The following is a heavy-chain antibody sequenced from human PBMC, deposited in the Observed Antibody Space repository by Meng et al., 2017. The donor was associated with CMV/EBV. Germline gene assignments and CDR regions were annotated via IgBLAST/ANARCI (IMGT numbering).Heavy chain of an antibody. CDR1: GGSFSGYY. Sequence: QAQLPQGGGGLFEASETLSLTFAVYGGSFSGYYWSWIRQPPGKGLEWIGEINHSGSTNYNPSLKSRVTISVDTSKNQFSLKLSSVTAADTAVYYCARGVGGWFDPWGQGTLVTVSS. V-gene: IGHV4-34*01. CDR3: ARGVGGWFDP. J-gene: IGHJ5*02. D-gene: IGHD1-26*01. CDR2: INHSGST.